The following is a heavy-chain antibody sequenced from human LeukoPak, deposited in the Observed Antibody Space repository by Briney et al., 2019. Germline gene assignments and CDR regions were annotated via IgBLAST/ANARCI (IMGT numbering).Heavy chain of an antibody. V-gene: IGHV4-59*01. Sequence: PSETLSLTCTVSGGSISSYYWSWLRQPPGKGLEWIGYIYYSGSTNYNPSLKSRVTISVDTSKNQFSLKLSSVTAADTAVYYCARDNGSREAFDIWGQGTMVTVSS. CDR3: ARDNGSREAFDI. J-gene: IGHJ3*02. CDR1: GGSISSYY. CDR2: IYYSGST. D-gene: IGHD1-26*01.